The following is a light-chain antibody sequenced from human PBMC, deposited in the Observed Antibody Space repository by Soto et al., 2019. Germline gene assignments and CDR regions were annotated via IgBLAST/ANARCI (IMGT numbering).Light chain of an antibody. V-gene: IGLV2-8*01. J-gene: IGLJ1*01. CDR2: EVT. CDR3: TSYAGSNIYV. Sequence: LTQPPSAYGAPGQSLTISYAGTSSDVGGYNYVGYNYVSWYQQHPGKAPKLMIYEVTKRPSGVPDRFSGSKSGNTASLTVSGLQAEDEADYYCTSYAGSNIYVFGAGTKVTVL. CDR1: SSDVGGYNYVGYNY.